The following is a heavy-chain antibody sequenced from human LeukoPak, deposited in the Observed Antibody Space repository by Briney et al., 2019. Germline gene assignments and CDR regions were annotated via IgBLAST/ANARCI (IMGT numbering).Heavy chain of an antibody. Sequence: GRSLRLSCAASGFTFSSCGMHRVRQAPGKGLEWVAVISYDGSNKYYADSVKGRFTISRDNSKNTLYLQMNSLRAEDTAVYYCAKLWWEPNDYWGQGTLVTVSS. CDR2: ISYDGSNK. V-gene: IGHV3-30*18. CDR3: AKLWWEPNDY. D-gene: IGHD2-21*01. J-gene: IGHJ4*02. CDR1: GFTFSSCG.